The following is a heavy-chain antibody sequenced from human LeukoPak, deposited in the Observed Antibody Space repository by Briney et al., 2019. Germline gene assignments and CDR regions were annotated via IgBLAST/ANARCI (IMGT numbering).Heavy chain of an antibody. J-gene: IGHJ4*02. D-gene: IGHD6-6*01. CDR2: INSDGSST. CDR3: AREGSIAARPDYFDY. CDR1: GFTFSSYW. V-gene: IGHV3-74*01. Sequence: GGSLRLSCAASGFTFSSYWMHWVRQAPGKGLVWVSRINSDGSSTSYADSVKGRFTISRDNAKNTLYLQMNSLRAEDTAVYYCAREGSIAARPDYFDYWGQGTLVTVSS.